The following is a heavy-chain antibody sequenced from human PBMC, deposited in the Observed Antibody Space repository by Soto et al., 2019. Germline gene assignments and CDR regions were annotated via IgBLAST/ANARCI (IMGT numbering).Heavy chain of an antibody. J-gene: IGHJ6*02. CDR2: IAYDGNDK. CDR3: ARDVGNYVPYYYGMDV. V-gene: IGHV3-30*03. Sequence: QAQLVESGGGVVQPGRSLRLSCAASEFTFNTYAMHWVRQDPGKGLEWVAVIAYDGNDKYYADSVKGRFTISRDNSKNALYLQMNTLRPEDTAMYYCARDVGNYVPYYYGMDVWGQGTTVTVSS. CDR1: EFTFNTYA. D-gene: IGHD1-7*01.